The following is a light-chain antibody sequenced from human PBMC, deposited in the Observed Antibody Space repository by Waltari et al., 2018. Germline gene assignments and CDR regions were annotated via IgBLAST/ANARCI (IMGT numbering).Light chain of an antibody. CDR1: QGIYSY. Sequence: DIHLTPSPSFLSASVGDSVTITCRASQGIYSYLAWYQQKPGKAPNLLIYAASTLPTGVPSRFSGSGSVTEFTLTISSLQPEDFATYYCQQLYSYPFTFGPGTKVEIK. CDR3: QQLYSYPFT. J-gene: IGKJ3*01. CDR2: AAS. V-gene: IGKV1-9*01.